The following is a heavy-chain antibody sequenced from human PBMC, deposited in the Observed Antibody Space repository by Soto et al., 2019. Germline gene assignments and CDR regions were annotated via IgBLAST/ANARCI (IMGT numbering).Heavy chain of an antibody. D-gene: IGHD3-22*01. J-gene: IGHJ4*02. CDR3: ARGIPMIAPDKYYLDS. V-gene: IGHV4-34*01. CDR1: GGSFSGHY. Sequence: SETLSLTCAVYGGSFSGHYWSWIRQPPGKGLEWIVEINHSGSTNYNPSLKSRVTISVDTSKNQFSLNLRSVTAADTAVYYCARGIPMIAPDKYYLDSGGRGNLVPVSS. CDR2: INHSGST.